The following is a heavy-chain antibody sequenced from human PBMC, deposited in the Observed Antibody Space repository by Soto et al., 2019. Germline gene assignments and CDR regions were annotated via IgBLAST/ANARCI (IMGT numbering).Heavy chain of an antibody. J-gene: IGHJ6*03. Sequence: SETLSLTCTVSGGSISSYYWSWIRQPPGKGLEWIGYIYYSGSTNYNPSLKSRVTISVDTSKNQFSLKLSSVTAADTAVYYCASIGDPDYYYYYMDGWGKGNTVTVSS. V-gene: IGHV4-59*01. CDR1: GGSISSYY. D-gene: IGHD2-21*02. CDR2: IYYSGST. CDR3: ASIGDPDYYYYYMDG.